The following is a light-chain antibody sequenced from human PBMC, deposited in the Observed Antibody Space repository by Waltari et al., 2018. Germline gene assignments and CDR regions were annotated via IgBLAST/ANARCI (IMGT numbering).Light chain of an antibody. CDR3: MQALQTPLT. CDR2: LGS. Sequence: PGEPASISCRSSQSLLHSNGYNYLDWYLQKPGQSPQLLIYLGSNRASGVPDRFSGSGSGTDFTLKISRVEAEDVGVYYCMQALQTPLTFGPGTKVDIK. V-gene: IGKV2-28*01. CDR1: QSLLHSNGYNY. J-gene: IGKJ3*01.